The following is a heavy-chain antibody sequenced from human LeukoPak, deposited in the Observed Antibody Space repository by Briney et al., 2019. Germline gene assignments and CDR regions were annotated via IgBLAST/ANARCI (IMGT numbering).Heavy chain of an antibody. J-gene: IGHJ6*02. D-gene: IGHD1-26*01. V-gene: IGHV4-30-2*01. CDR2: IYHSGST. CDR3: ARLIRATNGMDV. Sequence: SETLSLTCAVSGGSISSGGYSWSWIRQPPGKGLEWIGYIYHSGSTYYNPSLKSRVTISVDRSKNQYSLKLSSVTAADTAVYYCARLIRATNGMDVWGQGTTVTVSS. CDR1: GGSISSGGYS.